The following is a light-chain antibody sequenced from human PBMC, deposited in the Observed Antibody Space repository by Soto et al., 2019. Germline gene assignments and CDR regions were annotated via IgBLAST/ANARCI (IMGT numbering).Light chain of an antibody. Sequence: EIVLTQAPGTLSLSTGERATLSCRASQSVSSYLAWYQQKPGQAPRLLIYDASNRATGIPARFSGSGSGTDLTLTISSLETEDFAVYYCQQRSNWPPITFGQGTRLEI. CDR3: QQRSNWPPIT. J-gene: IGKJ5*01. CDR1: QSVSSY. V-gene: IGKV3-11*01. CDR2: DAS.